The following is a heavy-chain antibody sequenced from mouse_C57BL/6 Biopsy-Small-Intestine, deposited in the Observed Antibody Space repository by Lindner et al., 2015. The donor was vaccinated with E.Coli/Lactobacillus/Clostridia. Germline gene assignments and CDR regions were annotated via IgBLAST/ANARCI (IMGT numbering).Heavy chain of an antibody. J-gene: IGHJ4*01. CDR1: GYTFTSYG. Sequence: VQLQEFGAELARPGASVKLSCKASGYTFTSYGISWVKQRTGQGLEWIGEIYPRSGNTYYNEKFKGKATLTADKSSSTAYMELRSLTSDNSAVYFCAREYYGTSSYYAMDYWGQGTSVTVSS. CDR2: IYPRSGNT. CDR3: AREYYGTSSYYAMDY. V-gene: IGHV1-81*01. D-gene: IGHD1-1*01.